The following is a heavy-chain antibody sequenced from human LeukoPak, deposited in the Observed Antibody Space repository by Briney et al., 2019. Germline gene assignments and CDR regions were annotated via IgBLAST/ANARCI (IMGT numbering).Heavy chain of an antibody. V-gene: IGHV7-4-1*02. J-gene: IGHJ5*02. CDR3: ARDRPAGYYDSSGYLNNWFDP. Sequence: ASVKVSCKASGYTFTSYAMNWVRQAPGQGLEWMGWINTNTGNPTYAQGFTGRFVFSLDTSVSTAYLQISSLKAEDTAVYYCARDRPAGYYDSSGYLNNWFDPWGQGTLVTVSS. CDR2: INTNTGNP. D-gene: IGHD3-22*01. CDR1: GYTFTSYA.